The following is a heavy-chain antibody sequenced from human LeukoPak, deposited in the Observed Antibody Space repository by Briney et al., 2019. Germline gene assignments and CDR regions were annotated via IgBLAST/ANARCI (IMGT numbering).Heavy chain of an antibody. CDR1: GFTFSSYA. J-gene: IGHJ4*02. CDR3: ARGDPYDDYFDY. Sequence: GGSLRLSCAASGFTFSSYAMHWVRQAPGKGLEWVAVISYDGSNKYYADSVKGRFTISRDNSKNTLYLQMNSLGAEDTAVYYCARGDPYDDYFDYWGQGTLVTVSS. D-gene: IGHD1-1*01. V-gene: IGHV3-30*04. CDR2: ISYDGSNK.